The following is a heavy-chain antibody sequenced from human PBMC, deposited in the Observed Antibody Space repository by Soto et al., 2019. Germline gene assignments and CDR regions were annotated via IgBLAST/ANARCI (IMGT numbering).Heavy chain of an antibody. CDR3: TREHEKIDYAVKHFDY. Sequence: GGPLRLSCTASGFTFGDYAMSWFRQAPGKGLEWVGFIRSKAYGGTTEYAASVKGRFTISRDDSKSIAYLQMNSLKTEDTAVYYCTREHEKIDYAVKHFDYWGQGTLVTVYS. CDR1: GFTFGDYA. J-gene: IGHJ4*02. V-gene: IGHV3-49*03. CDR2: IRSKAYGGTT. D-gene: IGHD4-17*01.